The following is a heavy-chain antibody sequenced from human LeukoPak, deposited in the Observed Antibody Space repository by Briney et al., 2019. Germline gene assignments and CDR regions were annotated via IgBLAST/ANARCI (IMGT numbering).Heavy chain of an antibody. CDR1: SYSISSGFY. V-gene: IGHV4-38-2*02. J-gene: IGHJ6*03. D-gene: IGHD3-10*01. CDR3: AILGNYYGSGSHPYYYYYMDV. CDR2: IYHSGST. Sequence: PSETLSLTCTVSSYSISSGFYWGWIRQPPGKGLEWIGEIYHSGSTNYNPSLKSRVTISVDTSKNQFSLKLSSVTAADTAVYYCAILGNYYGSGSHPYYYYYMDVWGKGTTVTISS.